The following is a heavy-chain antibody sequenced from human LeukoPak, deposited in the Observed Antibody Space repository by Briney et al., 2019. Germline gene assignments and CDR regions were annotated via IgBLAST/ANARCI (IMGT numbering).Heavy chain of an antibody. D-gene: IGHD5-18*01. CDR1: GASVSSGRYY. CDR3: ASGYGSGWFDA. J-gene: IGHJ5*02. Sequence: SSETLSLTCTVSGASVSSGRYYWSWLRQHPGKGLEWIAYIVDSERIYYNPSLKSRLILSLDTSETQFSLNLSSMTAADTAVYFCASGYGSGWFDAWGQGTLVAVSS. V-gene: IGHV4-31*03. CDR2: IVDSERI.